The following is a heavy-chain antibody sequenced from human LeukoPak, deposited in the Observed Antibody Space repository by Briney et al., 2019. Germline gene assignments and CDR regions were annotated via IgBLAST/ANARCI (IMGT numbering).Heavy chain of an antibody. CDR2: INQDESEK. D-gene: IGHD3-10*01. CDR3: ARDRGYSNFDY. J-gene: IGHJ4*02. V-gene: IGHV3-7*01. Sequence: PGGSLRLSCAASGFTFSAYWMSWVRQAPGRGLEWVANINQDESEKNYVDSVKGRFTISRDNAQNSLCLQLNSLRAEDTALYFCARDRGYSNFDYWGQGTLVTVSS. CDR1: GFTFSAYW.